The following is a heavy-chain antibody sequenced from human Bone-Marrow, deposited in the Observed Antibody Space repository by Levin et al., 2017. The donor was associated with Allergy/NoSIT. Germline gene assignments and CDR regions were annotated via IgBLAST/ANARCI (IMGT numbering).Heavy chain of an antibody. D-gene: IGHD1-1*01. CDR3: VRGTTSNLGH. J-gene: IGHJ4*02. CDR2: IGYGGDSI. Sequence: GESLKISCAASGHSFSSSNMNWVRQAPGKGPEWISYIGYGGDSIFYADSVKGRFTVSRDNAKNSLFLQMNSLRVEETAVYFCVRGTTSNLGHWGQGTLVTVSS. V-gene: IGHV3-48*01. CDR1: GHSFSSSN.